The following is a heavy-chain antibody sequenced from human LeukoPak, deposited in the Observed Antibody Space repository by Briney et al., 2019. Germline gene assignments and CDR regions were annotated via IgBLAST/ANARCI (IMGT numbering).Heavy chain of an antibody. CDR3: ARGTILTGYYGWFDP. J-gene: IGHJ5*02. CDR1: GVSISFYY. D-gene: IGHD3-9*01. CDR2: IYYTGST. Sequence: SETLSLTCTVSGVSISFYYWSWIRQPPGKGLEWIGYIYYTGSTNYNPSLRSRVTITIDTSKNQFSLKMNSVTAADTAVYYCARGTILTGYYGWFDPWGQGTLVTVSS. V-gene: IGHV4-59*01.